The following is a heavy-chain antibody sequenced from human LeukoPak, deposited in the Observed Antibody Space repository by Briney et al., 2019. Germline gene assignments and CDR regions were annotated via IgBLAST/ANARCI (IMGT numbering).Heavy chain of an antibody. CDR3: ARGSIGAPHLFDY. V-gene: IGHV7-4-1*02. D-gene: IGHD3-10*01. Sequence: ASVKVSCKASGYSFTSFGMNWVRQAPGQGLEWLGWINTNTGNPTYGQGFTGRFVFSMDTSVSTAYLQISSLKAEDTAVYYCARGSIGAPHLFDYWGQGTLVTVSS. CDR1: GYSFTSFG. CDR2: INTNTGNP. J-gene: IGHJ4*02.